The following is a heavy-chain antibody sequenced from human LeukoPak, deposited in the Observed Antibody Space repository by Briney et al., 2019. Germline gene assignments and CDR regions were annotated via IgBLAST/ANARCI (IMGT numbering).Heavy chain of an antibody. CDR3: WTSTLYYYYGMDV. Sequence: PGRSLRLSCAASGFTFSSYGMHWVRQAPGKGLEWVSVISYDGSNNYYADSVKGRFTISRDNSKNTLYLQMNSLRAEDTAVYYCWTSTLYYYYGMDVWGQGTTVTVSS. CDR1: GFTFSSYG. J-gene: IGHJ6*02. CDR2: ISYDGSNN. V-gene: IGHV3-30*03. D-gene: IGHD3/OR15-3a*01.